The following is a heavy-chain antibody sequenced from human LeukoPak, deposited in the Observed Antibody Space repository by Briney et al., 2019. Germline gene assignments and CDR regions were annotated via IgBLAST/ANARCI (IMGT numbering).Heavy chain of an antibody. Sequence: GGSLRLSCAASGFTVSSNYMSWVRQAPGKGLEWVSVIYSGGSTYYADSVKGRFTISRDNSKNTLYLQMNSLRAEDTAVYYCASLPLYYYDSSGYADAFDIWGQGTMVTVSS. J-gene: IGHJ3*02. D-gene: IGHD3-22*01. CDR1: GFTVSSNY. V-gene: IGHV3-53*01. CDR2: IYSGGST. CDR3: ASLPLYYYDSSGYADAFDI.